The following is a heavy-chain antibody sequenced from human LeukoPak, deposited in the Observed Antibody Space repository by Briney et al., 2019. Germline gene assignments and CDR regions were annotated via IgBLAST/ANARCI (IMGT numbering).Heavy chain of an antibody. CDR1: GFTFSSYW. CDR3: ARALDGSGSRSFDY. J-gene: IGHJ4*02. V-gene: IGHV3-74*01. Sequence: GRSLRLSCAASGFTFSSYWMHWVRQAPGKGLVWVSRIYSDGSSTNYADSVKGRFTISRDNSKNTLYLQMNSLRAEDTAVYYCARALDGSGSRSFDYWGQGTLVTVSS. CDR2: IYSDGSST. D-gene: IGHD3-10*01.